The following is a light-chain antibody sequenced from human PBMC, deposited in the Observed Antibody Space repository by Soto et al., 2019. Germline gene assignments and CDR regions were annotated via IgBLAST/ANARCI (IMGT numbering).Light chain of an antibody. CDR1: QSISSW. Sequence: DIQMTQSPSTLSASVGDRVTITCRASQSISSWLAWYQQKPGKAPKLLIYKASSLESGVPSRFSGSGSGTEFTLTINSLQPEDFATYYCQQADSFPLTFGGGTKVDIK. J-gene: IGKJ4*01. V-gene: IGKV1-5*03. CDR2: KAS. CDR3: QQADSFPLT.